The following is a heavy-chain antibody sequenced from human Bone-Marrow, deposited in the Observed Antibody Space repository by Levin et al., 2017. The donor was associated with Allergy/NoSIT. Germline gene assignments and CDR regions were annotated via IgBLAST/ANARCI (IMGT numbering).Heavy chain of an antibody. CDR2: ISGSGGET. D-gene: IGHD2-15*01. V-gene: IGHV3-23*01. CDR3: ASSGYCSDGNCLPFDDYFRY. J-gene: IGHJ4*02. CDR1: GFSSSSYA. Sequence: QAGGSLSLSCTASGFSSSSYALRWVRQAPGKGLEWVSDISGSGGETDYSDSVQGRFLISRDNSQNTVYLQMSGLRAEAKARYYCASSGYCSDGNCLPFDDYFRYWGQGTRVTVSS.